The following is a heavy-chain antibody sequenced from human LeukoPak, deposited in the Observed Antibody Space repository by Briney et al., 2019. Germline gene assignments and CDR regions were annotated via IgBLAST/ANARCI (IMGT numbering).Heavy chain of an antibody. V-gene: IGHV1-46*01. CDR2: IYPHSDTT. D-gene: IGHD1-26*01. CDR1: GYTFTSYY. J-gene: IGHJ4*02. CDR3: ARGQELPRQFSFDY. Sequence: GASVKVSCKTSGYTFTSYYVHWVRQAPGQGLEYMGVIYPHSDTTSYAQKFQGRVTMTRDTSTSTVYMELSSLRSEDTAVYYCARGQELPRQFSFDYWGQGTLVIVSS.